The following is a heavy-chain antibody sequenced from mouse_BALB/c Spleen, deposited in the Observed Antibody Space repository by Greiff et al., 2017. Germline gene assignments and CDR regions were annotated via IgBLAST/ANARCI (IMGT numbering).Heavy chain of an antibody. CDR2: IWGDGST. Sequence: QVQLKESGPGLVAPSQSLSITCTVSGFSLTGYGVNWVRQPPGKGLEWLGMIWGDGSTDYNSALKSRLSISKDNSKSQVFLKMNSLQTDDTARYYCASYGSESNFDYWGQGTTLTVSS. CDR1: GFSLTGYG. D-gene: IGHD1-1*01. J-gene: IGHJ2*01. V-gene: IGHV2-6-7*01. CDR3: ASYGSESNFDY.